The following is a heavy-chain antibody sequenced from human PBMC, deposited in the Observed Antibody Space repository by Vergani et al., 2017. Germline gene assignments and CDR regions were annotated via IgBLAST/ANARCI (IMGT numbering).Heavy chain of an antibody. V-gene: IGHV1-69*02. J-gene: IGHJ4*02. CDR3: ASTSRDGYNYYFDY. CDR1: GGTLSSYT. CDR2: IIPILGIA. Sequence: QVQLVQSGAEVKKPGSSVKVSCKASGGTLSSYTISWVRQAPGQGLEWMGSIIPILGIANYAQKFQGRVTITADKSTSTAYMELSSLRSEDTAVSYCASTSRDGYNYYFDYWGQGTLVTVSS. D-gene: IGHD5-24*01.